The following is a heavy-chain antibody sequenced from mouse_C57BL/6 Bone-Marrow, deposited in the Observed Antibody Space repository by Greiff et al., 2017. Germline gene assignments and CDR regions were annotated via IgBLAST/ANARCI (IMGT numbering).Heavy chain of an antibody. V-gene: IGHV3-6*01. CDR3: ARDTKTWFAY. D-gene: IGHD1-3*01. CDR1: GYSITSGYY. CDR2: ISYDGSN. Sequence: ESGPGLVKPSQSLSLTCSVTGYSITSGYYWNWIRQFPGNKLEWMGYISYDGSNNYNPSLKNRISITRDTSKNQFFLKLNSVTTEDTATYYCARDTKTWFAYWGQGTLVTVSA. J-gene: IGHJ3*01.